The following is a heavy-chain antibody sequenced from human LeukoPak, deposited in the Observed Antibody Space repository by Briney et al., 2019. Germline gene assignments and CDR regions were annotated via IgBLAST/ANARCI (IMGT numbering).Heavy chain of an antibody. Sequence: PSETLSLTCTVSGGSISSSSYYWGWIRQPPGKGLEWIGSIYYSGSTYYNPSLKSRVTISVDTSKNQFSLKLSSVTAADTAVYYCASLRFYYNWNDIDYWGQGTLVTVPS. CDR2: IYYSGST. J-gene: IGHJ4*02. CDR3: ASLRFYYNWNDIDY. V-gene: IGHV4-39*01. D-gene: IGHD1-1*01. CDR1: GGSISSSSYY.